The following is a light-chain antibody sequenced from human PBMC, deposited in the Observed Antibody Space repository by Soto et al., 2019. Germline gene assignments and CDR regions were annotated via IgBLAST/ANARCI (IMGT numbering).Light chain of an antibody. V-gene: IGKV3-20*01. CDR1: QIVGSSY. CDR3: HQYGGSPRT. Sequence: EIVLTQSPGTLSLSPGERAALSCRASQIVGSSYLAWYRLKPGQAPRLLICGASTRATGIPDRFSGSGSGTDFTLTISRLEPEDFAVYYCHQYGGSPRTFGQGTKVEIK. J-gene: IGKJ1*01. CDR2: GAS.